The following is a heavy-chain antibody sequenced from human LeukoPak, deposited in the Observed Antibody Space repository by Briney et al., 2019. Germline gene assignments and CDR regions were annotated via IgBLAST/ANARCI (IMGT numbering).Heavy chain of an antibody. Sequence: SVKVSCKASGGTFSSYAISWVRQAPGQGLEWMGGIIPIFGTANYAQKFQGRVTITADESTSTAYMELSSLRSEDTAVYYCARDGVTPNDYGDPNWFDPWGQGTLVTVSS. CDR2: IIPIFGTA. CDR1: GGTFSSYA. J-gene: IGHJ5*02. D-gene: IGHD4-17*01. CDR3: ARDGVTPNDYGDPNWFDP. V-gene: IGHV1-69*13.